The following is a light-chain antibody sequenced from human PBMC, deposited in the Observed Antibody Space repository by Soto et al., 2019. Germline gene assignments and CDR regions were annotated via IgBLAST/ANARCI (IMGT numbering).Light chain of an antibody. Sequence: DIQLTQSPSFLSASVGDRVTITCRASQGISDYLAWYQQKPGNAPKLLIYGTSTLQSEVPSRFSGSGSGTEFTLTISSLXXXXXXXYFCQQLRTYPLTFGGGTRVEIK. CDR3: QQLRTYPLT. J-gene: IGKJ4*01. CDR1: QGISDY. CDR2: GTS. V-gene: IGKV1-9*01.